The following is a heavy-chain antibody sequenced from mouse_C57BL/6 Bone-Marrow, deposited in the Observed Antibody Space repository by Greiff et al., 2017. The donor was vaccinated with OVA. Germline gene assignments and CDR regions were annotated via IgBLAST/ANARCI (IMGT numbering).Heavy chain of an antibody. V-gene: IGHV14-4*01. D-gene: IGHD3-2*02. Sequence: VQLQQSGAELVRPGASVKLSCTASGFNIKDDYMHWVKQRPEQGLEWIGWIDPENGDTEYASKFQGKATITADTSSNTAYLQLSSLTSEDTAGYYCTAQARDYWGQGTTLTVSS. CDR3: TAQARDY. CDR1: GFNIKDDY. CDR2: IDPENGDT. J-gene: IGHJ2*01.